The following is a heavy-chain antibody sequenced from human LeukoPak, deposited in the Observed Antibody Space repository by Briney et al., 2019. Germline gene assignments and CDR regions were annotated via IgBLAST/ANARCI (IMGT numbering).Heavy chain of an antibody. J-gene: IGHJ4*02. V-gene: IGHV3-30*18. D-gene: IGHD5-18*01. CDR3: VKVDT. CDR2: ISYDGSNK. CDR1: GFSFSSFG. Sequence: WGSLSLSCAASGFSFSSFGLLWVRQAPGQWLEGLAVISYDGSNKSYADSVKVRFTISRDNSKNTLYLQMISLSAEDTAVYYCVKVDTWGQGTLVTVSS.